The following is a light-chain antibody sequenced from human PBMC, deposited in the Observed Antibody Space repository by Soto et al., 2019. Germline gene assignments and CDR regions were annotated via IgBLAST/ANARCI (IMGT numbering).Light chain of an antibody. J-gene: IGKJ2*01. CDR3: QQYDSVPYT. Sequence: DIQMTQSPSSLSASLGDRVTITCQASQDISNYLNWFQQKAGKAPKLLISDASNLQAGVPSRFRGSESRTEFTLTISILQPEDVETYYCQQYDSVPYTYGLGTKLAIK. CDR1: QDISNY. V-gene: IGKV1-33*01. CDR2: DAS.